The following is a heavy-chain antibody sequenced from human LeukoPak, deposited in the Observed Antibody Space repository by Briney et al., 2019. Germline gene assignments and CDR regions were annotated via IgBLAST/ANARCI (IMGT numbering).Heavy chain of an antibody. CDR2: IVPIFGTA. V-gene: IGHV1-69*05. J-gene: IGHJ3*01. Sequence: SVKVSCKASGGTFSSYAISWVRQAPGQGLEWMGGIVPIFGTANYAQKFQGRVTITTDESTRTAYMELSSLRSEDTAVYYCARDRLLWGKVDWGQGTMVTVSS. D-gene: IGHD3-10*01. CDR1: GGTFSSYA. CDR3: ARDRLLWGKVD.